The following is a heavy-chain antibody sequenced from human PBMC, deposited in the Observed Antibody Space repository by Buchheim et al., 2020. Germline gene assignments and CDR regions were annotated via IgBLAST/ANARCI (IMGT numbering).Heavy chain of an antibody. CDR2: ISYDGSNK. V-gene: IGHV3-30*18. J-gene: IGHJ4*02. CDR1: GFTFSSYG. D-gene: IGHD3-10*01. Sequence: QVQLVESGGGVVQPGRSLRLSCAASGFTFSSYGMHWVRQAPGKGLEWVAVISYDGSNKYYADSVKGRFTISRDNSKNTLYLQMNSLRAEDTAVYYCAKAPYYYGSGSYYNAGSYFDYWGQGTL. CDR3: AKAPYYYGSGSYYNAGSYFDY.